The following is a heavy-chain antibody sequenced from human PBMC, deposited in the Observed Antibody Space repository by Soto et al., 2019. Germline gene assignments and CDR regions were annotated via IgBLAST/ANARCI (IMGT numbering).Heavy chain of an antibody. Sequence: QLQLQESGSGLVKPSQTLSLTCAVSVGSIRSGGYSWSWIRQPPGKGLEWIGYIYHSGSTYYNPSLKSRVTIPVDRSKNQCSLMLSCMPGADTAVYYCARVPAPWCQGTLGTVSS. CDR1: VGSIRSGGYS. V-gene: IGHV4-30-2*01. J-gene: IGHJ5*02. CDR3: ARVPAP. CDR2: IYHSGST.